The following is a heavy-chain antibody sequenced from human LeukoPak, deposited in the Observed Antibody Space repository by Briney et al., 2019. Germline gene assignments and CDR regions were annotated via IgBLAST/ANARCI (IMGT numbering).Heavy chain of an antibody. J-gene: IGHJ6*02. D-gene: IGHD2-15*01. CDR2: ISGSGGST. CDR1: GFTFSSYA. CDR3: AKAEVGYCSGGSCYHYYYYGMDV. Sequence: GGSLRLSCAASGFTFSSYAMSWVRQAPGKGLEWVSAISGSGGSTYYADSVKGRFTISKDNSKNTLYLQMNSLRAEDTAVYYCAKAEVGYCSGGSCYHYYYYGMDVWGQGTTVTVSS. V-gene: IGHV3-23*01.